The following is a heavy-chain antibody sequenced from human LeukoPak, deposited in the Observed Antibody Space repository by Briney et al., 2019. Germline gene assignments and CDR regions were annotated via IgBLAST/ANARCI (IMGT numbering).Heavy chain of an antibody. CDR1: GFTFSSYW. D-gene: IGHD2-8*02. Sequence: PGGSLRLSCAASGFTFSSYWMHWVRQAPGKGLVWVSHINNDGRSTRYADSVKGRFTISRDNAKNTVYLQMNSLRVEDTAVYYCARDSNTDWYFDLWGRGTLVTVSS. V-gene: IGHV3-74*01. CDR2: INNDGRST. CDR3: ARDSNTDWYFDL. J-gene: IGHJ2*01.